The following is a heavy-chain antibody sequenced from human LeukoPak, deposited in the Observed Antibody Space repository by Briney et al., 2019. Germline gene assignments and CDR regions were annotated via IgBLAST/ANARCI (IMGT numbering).Heavy chain of an antibody. D-gene: IGHD6-19*01. V-gene: IGHV3-7*01. CDR2: IKEDGSEK. CDR1: GFTFSTYW. CDR3: AKDGGGSGWYFDY. Sequence: GGSLRLSCAASGFTFSTYWMSWVRQAPGKGLEWVANIKEDGSEKYYVDSVTGRFILSRDNAKKSLYLQMNSLRAEDTAVYYCAKDGGGSGWYFDYWGQGTLVTVSS. J-gene: IGHJ4*02.